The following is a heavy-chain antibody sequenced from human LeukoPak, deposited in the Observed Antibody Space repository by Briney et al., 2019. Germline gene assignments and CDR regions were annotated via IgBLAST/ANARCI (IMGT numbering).Heavy chain of an antibody. CDR1: GFTFSSYA. CDR2: ISSSGGST. D-gene: IGHD3-22*01. V-gene: IGHV3-64*01. CDR3: ARGDSSGYYLIDAFDI. Sequence: PGGSLRLSCAASGFTFSSYAMHWVRQAPGKGLEYVSAISSSGGSTYYANSVKGRFTISRDNSKNTLYLQMGSLRAEDMAVYYCARGDSSGYYLIDAFDIWGQGTMVTVSS. J-gene: IGHJ3*02.